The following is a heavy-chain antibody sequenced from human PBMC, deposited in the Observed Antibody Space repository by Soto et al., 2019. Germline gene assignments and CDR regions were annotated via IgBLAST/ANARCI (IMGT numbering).Heavy chain of an antibody. CDR1: GFSFSSYA. CDR2: ISAGGGMT. Sequence: GGSLRLSCAASGFSFSSYAMSWVRQAPGKGLEWVSAISAGGGMTYYADSVKGRFTISRDNSENTLYLHMNSLRAEDTAVYYCANYYYDSGGYWAFDYWGQGTLVTVSS. V-gene: IGHV3-23*01. CDR3: ANYYYDSGGYWAFDY. D-gene: IGHD3-22*01. J-gene: IGHJ4*02.